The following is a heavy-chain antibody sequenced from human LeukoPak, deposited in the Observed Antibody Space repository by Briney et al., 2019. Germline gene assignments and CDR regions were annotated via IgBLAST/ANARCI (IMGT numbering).Heavy chain of an antibody. CDR2: ISSSSSYI. CDR1: GFTFSSYS. J-gene: IGHJ6*02. D-gene: IGHD2-2*01. Sequence: GGSLRLPCAASGFTFSSYSMNWVRQAPGKGLEWVSSISSSSSYIYYADSVRGRFTISRDNAKNSLYLQMNSLRAEDTAVYYCARDIVVVPAALSRVYYYGMDVWGQGTTVTVSS. V-gene: IGHV3-21*01. CDR3: ARDIVVVPAALSRVYYYGMDV.